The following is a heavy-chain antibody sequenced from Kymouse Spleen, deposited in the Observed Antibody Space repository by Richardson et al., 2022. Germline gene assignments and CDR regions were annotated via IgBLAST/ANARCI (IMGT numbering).Heavy chain of an antibody. CDR1: GGSISSSSYY. J-gene: IGHJ6*02. CDR3: ARRGITMVRESMDV. V-gene: IGHV4-39*01. CDR2: IYYSGST. Sequence: QLQLQESGPGLVKPSETLSLTCTVSGGSISSSSYYWGWIRQPPGKGLEWIGSIYYSGSTYYNPSLKSRVTISVDTSKNQFSLKLSSVTAADTAVYYCARRGITMVRESMDVWGQGTTVTVSS. D-gene: IGHD3-10*01.